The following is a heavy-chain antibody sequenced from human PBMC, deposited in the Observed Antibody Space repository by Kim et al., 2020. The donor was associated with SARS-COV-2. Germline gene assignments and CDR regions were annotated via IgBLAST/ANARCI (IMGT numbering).Heavy chain of an antibody. V-gene: IGHV3-7*01. J-gene: IGHJ6*03. Sequence: GGSLRLSCAASGFTFSSYWMSWVRQAPGKGLEWVANIKQDGSEKYYVDSVKGRFTISRDNAKNSLYLQMNSLRAEDTAVYYCARSIGVSRYSSGWYYYYYYMDVWGKGTTVTVSS. CDR1: GFTFSSYW. CDR2: IKQDGSEK. CDR3: ARSIGVSRYSSGWYYYYYYMDV. D-gene: IGHD6-19*01.